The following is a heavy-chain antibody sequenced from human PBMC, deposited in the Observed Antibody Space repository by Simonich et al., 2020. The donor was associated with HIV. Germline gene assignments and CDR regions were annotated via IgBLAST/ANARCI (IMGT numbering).Heavy chain of an antibody. Sequence: EVQLVESGGGLVKPGGSLRLSCAASGFTFSSHSMNWGRQAPGKGLEWVSSISSSSSYIYYADSVKGRFTISRDNAKNSLYLQMNSLRAEETAVYYCARDGRKGSSTSCSDYWGQGTLVTVSS. J-gene: IGHJ4*02. CDR1: GFTFSSHS. D-gene: IGHD2-2*01. CDR3: ARDGRKGSSTSCSDY. CDR2: ISSSSSYI. V-gene: IGHV3-21*01.